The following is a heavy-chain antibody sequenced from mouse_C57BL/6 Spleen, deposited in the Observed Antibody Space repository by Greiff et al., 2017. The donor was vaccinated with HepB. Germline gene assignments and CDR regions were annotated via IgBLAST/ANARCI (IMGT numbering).Heavy chain of an antibody. CDR3: AKTHYYGSSYVGY. CDR1: GFTFSDYG. J-gene: IGHJ2*01. CDR2: ISSGSSTI. V-gene: IGHV5-17*01. Sequence: EVQLVESGGGLVKPGGSLKLSCAASGFTFSDYGMHWVRQAPEKGLEWVAYISSGSSTIYYADTVKGRFTISRENAKNTLFLQMTSLRSEDTAMYYCAKTHYYGSSYVGYWGQGTTLTVSS. D-gene: IGHD1-1*01.